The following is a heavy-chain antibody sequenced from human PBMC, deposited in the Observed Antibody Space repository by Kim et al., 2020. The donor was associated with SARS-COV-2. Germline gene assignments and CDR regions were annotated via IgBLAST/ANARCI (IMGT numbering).Heavy chain of an antibody. CDR2: INTNTGNP. V-gene: IGHV7-4-1*02. CDR1: GYTFTSYA. D-gene: IGHD3-9*01. Sequence: ASVKVSCKASGYTFTSYAMNWVRQAPGQGLEWMGWINTNTGNPTYAQGFTGRFVFSLDTSVSTAYLQISSLKAEDTAVYYCARGPRGYDILTGYYLTALDYWGQGTLVTVSS. CDR3: ARGPRGYDILTGYYLTALDY. J-gene: IGHJ4*02.